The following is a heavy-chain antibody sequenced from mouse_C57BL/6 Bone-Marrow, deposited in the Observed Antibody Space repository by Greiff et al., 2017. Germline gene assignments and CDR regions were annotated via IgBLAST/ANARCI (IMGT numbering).Heavy chain of an antibody. J-gene: IGHJ2*01. CDR3: TTDYYGSSYLYYFDY. CDR2: IDPENGDT. D-gene: IGHD1-1*01. V-gene: IGHV14-4*01. CDR1: GFNIKDDY. Sequence: EVQLQQSGAELVRPGASVKLSCTASGFNIKDDYMHWVKQRPEQGLEWIGWIDPENGDTEYASKFQGKATITADTSSNTAYLQLSSLTSEDTAVYYCTTDYYGSSYLYYFDYWGKGTTLTVSS.